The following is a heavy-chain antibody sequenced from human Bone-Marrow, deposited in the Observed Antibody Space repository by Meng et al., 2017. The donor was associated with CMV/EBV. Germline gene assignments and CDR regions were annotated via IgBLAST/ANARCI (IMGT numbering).Heavy chain of an antibody. V-gene: IGHV3-48*03. CDR2: IDSSGSTI. CDR1: GLTFSSYE. J-gene: IGHJ6*02. CDR3: ASTYGDYESGSYYYYGMDV. D-gene: IGHD4-17*01. Sequence: CAASGLTFSSYEMNWVRQAPGKGLEWVSYIDSSGSTIYYADSVKGRFTISRDNAKNTLYLQMNSLRAEDTAVYYCASTYGDYESGSYYYYGMDVWGQGTTVTVSS.